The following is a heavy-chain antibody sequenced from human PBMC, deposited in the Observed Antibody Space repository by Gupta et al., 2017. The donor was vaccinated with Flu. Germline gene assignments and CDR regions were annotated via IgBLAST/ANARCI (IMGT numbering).Heavy chain of an antibody. CDR2: ISHDGSNK. Sequence: QVQLVESGGGVVQPGRSLRLSCAASGFTFRSYGMHWVRQAPGKGLEWVAVISHDGSNKYYADSVKGRFTISRDNSKNTLYLQMNSLRAEDTAVYYCAKEAHSSGWYRNYYFDYWGQGTLVTVSS. CDR1: GFTFRSYG. D-gene: IGHD6-19*01. J-gene: IGHJ4*02. CDR3: AKEAHSSGWYRNYYFDY. V-gene: IGHV3-30*18.